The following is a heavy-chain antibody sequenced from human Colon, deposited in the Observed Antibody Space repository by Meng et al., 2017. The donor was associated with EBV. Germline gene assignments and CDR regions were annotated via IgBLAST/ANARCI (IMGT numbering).Heavy chain of an antibody. D-gene: IGHD7-27*01. CDR3: ASPLGILGIVDL. CDR2: IYYSGST. V-gene: IGHV4-39*01. J-gene: IGHJ2*01. Sequence: HLQDSAPGLVKPSETLSLTCTCSGGSISRSSYYWGWIRQPPGKGLEWIGSIYYSGSTYYNPSLKSRVTISVDTSKNQFSLKLSSVTAADTAVYYCASPLGILGIVDLWGRGTLVTVSS. CDR1: GGSISRSSYY.